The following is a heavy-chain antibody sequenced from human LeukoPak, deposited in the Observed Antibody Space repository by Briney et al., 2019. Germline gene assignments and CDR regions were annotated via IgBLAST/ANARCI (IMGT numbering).Heavy chain of an antibody. Sequence: SETLSLTCSVSGGSIRNYFWSWIRQPAGKGLEWIGRIYTSGSTDYNPSLRGRVTMSVDTSRNQFSLKLTSVTAADTAVYYCARESKSYDGSGYYHDYWGQGTLVTVSS. CDR1: GGSIRNYF. J-gene: IGHJ4*02. CDR3: ARESKSYDGSGYYHDY. CDR2: IYTSGST. D-gene: IGHD3-22*01. V-gene: IGHV4-4*07.